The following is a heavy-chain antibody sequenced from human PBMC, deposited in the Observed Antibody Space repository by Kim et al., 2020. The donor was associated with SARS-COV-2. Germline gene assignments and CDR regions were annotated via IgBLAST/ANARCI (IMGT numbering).Heavy chain of an antibody. Sequence: ASVKVSCKASGYTFTSYGISWVRQAPGQGLEWMRWISAYNGNTNYAQKLQGRVTMTTDTSTSTAYMELRSLRSDDTAVYYCARGIYYYGSGSYFFTPEGYGMDVWGQGTTVTVSS. D-gene: IGHD3-10*01. CDR3: ARGIYYYGSGSYFFTPEGYGMDV. CDR2: ISAYNGNT. CDR1: GYTFTSYG. J-gene: IGHJ6*02. V-gene: IGHV1-18*01.